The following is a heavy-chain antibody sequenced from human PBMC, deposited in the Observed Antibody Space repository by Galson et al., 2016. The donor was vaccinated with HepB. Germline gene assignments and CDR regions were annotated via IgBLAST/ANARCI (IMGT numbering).Heavy chain of an antibody. V-gene: IGHV3-23*01. D-gene: IGHD6-19*01. CDR3: AKEGLYTSGWNYYFDY. J-gene: IGHJ4*01. Sequence: SLRLSCAASGFSFSSFAMSWVRQAPGKGLEWVSGISASGATTYYAVSVKGRFTISRDNSKNTLYLQMNSLRAEETAVYYCAKEGLYTSGWNYYFDYWGHGTLVTVSS. CDR2: ISASGATT. CDR1: GFSFSSFA.